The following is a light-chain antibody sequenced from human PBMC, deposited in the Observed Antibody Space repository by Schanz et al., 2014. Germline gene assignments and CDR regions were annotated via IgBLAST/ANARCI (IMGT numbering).Light chain of an antibody. CDR3: CSYAGSYTWV. V-gene: IGLV2-23*01. CDR1: SSDNL. Sequence: QSALTQPTSVSGSPGQSITISCTGTSSDNLVSWYQQHPGKAPKLLIYEGSKWPSGVSNRFSGSRSGSTASLTVSGLQADDEADYYCCSYAGSYTWVFGGGTKLTVL. J-gene: IGLJ3*02. CDR2: EGS.